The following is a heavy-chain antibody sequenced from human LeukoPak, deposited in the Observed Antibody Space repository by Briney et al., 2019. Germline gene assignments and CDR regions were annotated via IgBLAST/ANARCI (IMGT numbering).Heavy chain of an antibody. J-gene: IGHJ4*02. V-gene: IGHV3-15*07. CDR3: TTGNWGPY. CDR1: GLTLSNVW. D-gene: IGHD7-27*01. CDR2: IRSQTAGGTT. Sequence: GGSLRLSCAVSGLTLSNVWMNWVRQAPGKGLEWVGRIRSQTAGGTTDFAAPVKGRFTISRDDSKNTLYLQMNSLKTEDTAVYYCTTGNWGPYWGQGTLVTVSS.